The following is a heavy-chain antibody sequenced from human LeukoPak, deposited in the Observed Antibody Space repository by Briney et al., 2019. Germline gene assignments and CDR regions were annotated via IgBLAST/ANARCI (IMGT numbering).Heavy chain of an antibody. CDR2: IYHSGST. D-gene: IGHD2-2*01. V-gene: IGHV4-38-2*02. CDR3: ARDLRGCSSTSCYHY. CDR1: GYSISSGYY. J-gene: IGHJ4*02. Sequence: SETLSLTCTVSGYSISSGYYWGWIRQPPGKGLEWIGSIYHSGSTYYNPSLKRRVTISVDTSKNQFSLKLSSVTAADTAVYYCARDLRGCSSTSCYHYWGQGTLVTVSS.